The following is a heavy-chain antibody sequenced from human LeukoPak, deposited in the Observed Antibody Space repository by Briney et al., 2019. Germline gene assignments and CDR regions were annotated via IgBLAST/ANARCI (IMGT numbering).Heavy chain of an antibody. CDR1: GFTFSSYS. Sequence: GGSLRLSCAAPGFTFSSYSMNWVRQAPGKGLEWVSSISSSSSYIYYADSVKGRFTISRDNAKNSLYLQMNSLRAEDTAVYYCVTSRVVVPAAIPFWGQGTLVTVSS. CDR3: VTSRVVVPAAIPF. CDR2: ISSSSSYI. V-gene: IGHV3-21*01. J-gene: IGHJ4*02. D-gene: IGHD2-2*01.